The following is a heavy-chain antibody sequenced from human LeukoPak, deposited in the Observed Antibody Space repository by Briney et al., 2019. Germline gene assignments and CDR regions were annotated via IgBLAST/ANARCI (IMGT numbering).Heavy chain of an antibody. CDR2: INHSGGT. CDR3: ARAVAAGAYYGMDV. J-gene: IGHJ6*02. D-gene: IGHD6-13*01. CDR1: GGSFSGYY. Sequence: SETLSLTCAVYGGSFSGYYWSWIRQPPGKGLEWIGEINHSGGTNYNPSLKSRVTISVDTSKNQFSLKLSSVTAADTAVYYCARAVAAGAYYGMDVWGQGTTVTVSS. V-gene: IGHV4-34*01.